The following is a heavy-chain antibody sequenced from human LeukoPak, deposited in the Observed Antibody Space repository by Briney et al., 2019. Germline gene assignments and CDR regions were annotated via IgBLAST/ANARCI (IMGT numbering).Heavy chain of an antibody. CDR3: AKGRSCGGGCYTLPDC. CDR1: GFTFSTYA. Sequence: GGSLRLSCTASGFTFSTYAMSWVRQAPGKGLEWVSAISGSGDSRHYADSVKGRFTISRDNSKNTLYLQMNSLRAEDTGVYYCAKGRSCGGGCYTLPDCWGQGTLVTVSS. V-gene: IGHV3-23*01. CDR2: ISGSGDSR. D-gene: IGHD2-21*02. J-gene: IGHJ4*02.